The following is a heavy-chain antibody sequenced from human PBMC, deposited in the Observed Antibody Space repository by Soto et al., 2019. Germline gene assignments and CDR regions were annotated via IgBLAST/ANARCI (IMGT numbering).Heavy chain of an antibody. CDR2: MNPNSGNT. CDR1: GYTFTSYD. CDR3: AAQWLVDYYYYMDV. J-gene: IGHJ6*03. V-gene: IGHV1-8*01. D-gene: IGHD6-19*01. Sequence: ASVKVSCEASGYTFTSYDINWVRQATGQGLEWMGWMNPNSGNTGYAQKFQGRVTMTRNTSISTAYMELSSLRSEDTAVYYCAAQWLVDYYYYMDVWGKGTTVTVSS.